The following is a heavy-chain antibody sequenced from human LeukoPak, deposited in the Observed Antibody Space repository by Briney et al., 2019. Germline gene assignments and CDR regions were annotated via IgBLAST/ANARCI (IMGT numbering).Heavy chain of an antibody. Sequence: PSETLSLTCAVSGGSISSGGYSWSWIRQPPGKGLEWIGYIYHSGSTYYNPSLKSRVTISVDTSKNQFSLKLSSVTAADTAVYYCARGGDFWSGYELWGQGTLVTVSS. D-gene: IGHD3-3*01. CDR2: IYHSGST. J-gene: IGHJ4*02. CDR3: ARGGDFWSGYEL. V-gene: IGHV4-30-2*01. CDR1: GGSISSGGYS.